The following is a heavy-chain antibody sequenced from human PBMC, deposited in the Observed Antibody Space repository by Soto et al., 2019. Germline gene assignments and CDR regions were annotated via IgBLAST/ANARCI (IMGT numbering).Heavy chain of an antibody. Sequence: QVQLVQSGAEVKKPGSSVKVSCKASGGTFSSYAISWVRQAPGQGLEWMGGIIPIFGTANYAQKFQGRVTITADESTSTAYVELSSLRSEDTAVYYCARGPTYYDIVFGVRTYSFDYWGQGTLVTVSS. CDR2: IIPIFGTA. J-gene: IGHJ4*02. D-gene: IGHD3-9*01. V-gene: IGHV1-69*01. CDR3: ARGPTYYDIVFGVRTYSFDY. CDR1: GGTFSSYA.